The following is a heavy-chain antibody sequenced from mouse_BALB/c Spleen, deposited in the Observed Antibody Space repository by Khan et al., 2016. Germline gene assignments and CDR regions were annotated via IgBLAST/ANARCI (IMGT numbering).Heavy chain of an antibody. CDR2: ILPGSGSP. J-gene: IGHJ2*01. V-gene: IGHV1-9*01. Sequence: QVQLQQSGAELMKPGASVKISCKATGYTFSSYWIEWVKQRPGHGLEWIGEILPGSGSPTYNDQFKGQATFTADTSSNTAYMQLSSLTSEDSAVYYCANGDYWGQGTTLTVSS. CDR1: GYTFSSYW. CDR3: ANGDY.